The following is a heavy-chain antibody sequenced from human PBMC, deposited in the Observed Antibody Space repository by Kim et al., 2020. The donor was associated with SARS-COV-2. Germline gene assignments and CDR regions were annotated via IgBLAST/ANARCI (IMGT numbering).Heavy chain of an antibody. CDR3: TRNLVAVHFDY. Sequence: GGSLRLSCSGSGFTFVDYALSWFRQAPGKGLEWVGFISSRAFGAIPQYAASVRGRFTISRDDFRNIAYLQMNSLETEDTAVYYCTRNLVAVHFDYWGQG. J-gene: IGHJ4*02. V-gene: IGHV3-49*03. CDR2: ISSRAFGAIP. D-gene: IGHD3-10*01. CDR1: GFTFVDYA.